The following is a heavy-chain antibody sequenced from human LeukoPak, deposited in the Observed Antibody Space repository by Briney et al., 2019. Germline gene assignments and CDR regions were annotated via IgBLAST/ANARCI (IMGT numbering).Heavy chain of an antibody. J-gene: IGHJ6*02. CDR3: ARQEVDTAMVSDYYYGMDV. Sequence: SVKVSCKASGGTFISYAISWVRQAPGQGLEWMGGIIPIFGTANYAQKFQGRVTITADESTSTAYMELSSLRSEDTAVYYCARQEVDTAMVSDYYYGMDVWGQGTTVTVSS. V-gene: IGHV1-69*13. D-gene: IGHD5-18*01. CDR2: IIPIFGTA. CDR1: GGTFISYA.